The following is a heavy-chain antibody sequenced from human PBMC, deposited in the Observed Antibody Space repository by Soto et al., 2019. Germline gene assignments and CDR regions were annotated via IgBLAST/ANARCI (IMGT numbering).Heavy chain of an antibody. CDR2: INPSGGST. CDR3: ARPMATLYYYYGLDV. J-gene: IGHJ6*02. Sequence: GASVKVSCKASGYTFTSYYMHWVRQAPGQGLEWMGIINPSGGSTSYAQKFQGRVTMTRDTSTSTVYMELSSLRSEDTAVYYCARPMATLYYYYGLDVWGQGTTVTVSS. V-gene: IGHV1-46*01. D-gene: IGHD1-1*01. CDR1: GYTFTSYY.